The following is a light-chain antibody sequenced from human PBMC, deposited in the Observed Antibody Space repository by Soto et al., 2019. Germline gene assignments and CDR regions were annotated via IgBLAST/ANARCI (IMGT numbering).Light chain of an antibody. Sequence: EIVLTQSPGTLSLSPGERATLSCRASQSVSSSYLAWYQQKPGQAPRLLIYGASSRATGIPDRFSGSGSGTDFPLTISRLEPEDFAVYYCQHYGSSQVRFGQGTKVEIK. CDR1: QSVSSSY. CDR2: GAS. J-gene: IGKJ1*01. CDR3: QHYGSSQVR. V-gene: IGKV3-20*01.